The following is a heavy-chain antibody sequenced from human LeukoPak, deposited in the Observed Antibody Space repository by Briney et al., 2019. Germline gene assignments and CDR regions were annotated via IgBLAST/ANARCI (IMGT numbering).Heavy chain of an antibody. V-gene: IGHV3-21*01. CDR1: GSNFSTYS. D-gene: IGHD5-24*01. CDR2: ISSRLTYI. Sequence: GGSLRLSCAASGSNFSTYSMNWVRQAPGKGLEWVSSISSRLTYIYYADSVKGRFTISRDNAKNSLYLQMNSLRAEDTAVYYCAGRRDGYTHFDYWGQGTLVTVSS. J-gene: IGHJ4*02. CDR3: AGRRDGYTHFDY.